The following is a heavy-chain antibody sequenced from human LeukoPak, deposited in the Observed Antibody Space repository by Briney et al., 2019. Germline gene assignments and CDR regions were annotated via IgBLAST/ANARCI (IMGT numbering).Heavy chain of an antibody. CDR3: AKVRSLHYDFWSGYYAFDI. CDR1: GFTFSSYA. Sequence: PGGSLRLSCAASGFTFSSYAMSWVRQAPGKGLEWVSAISGSGGSTYYADSVKGRFTISRDNSKNTLYLQMNSLRAEDTAVYYCAKVRSLHYDFWSGYYAFDIWGQGTMVTVSS. V-gene: IGHV3-23*01. J-gene: IGHJ3*02. CDR2: ISGSGGST. D-gene: IGHD3-3*01.